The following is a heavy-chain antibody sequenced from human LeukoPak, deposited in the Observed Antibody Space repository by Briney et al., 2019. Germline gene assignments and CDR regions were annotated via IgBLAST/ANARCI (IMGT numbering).Heavy chain of an antibody. V-gene: IGHV3-23*01. Sequence: GGSLRLSCAASGFTFSNYAMSWVRQAPGKGLEWVAAISGSGGSTYYADSVKGRFTISRDNAKNSLYLQMNSLRAEDTAVYYCARAPSGYCSGGSCYSGWFDPWGQGTLVTVSS. CDR3: ARAPSGYCSGGSCYSGWFDP. CDR1: GFTFSNYA. CDR2: ISGSGGST. J-gene: IGHJ5*02. D-gene: IGHD2-15*01.